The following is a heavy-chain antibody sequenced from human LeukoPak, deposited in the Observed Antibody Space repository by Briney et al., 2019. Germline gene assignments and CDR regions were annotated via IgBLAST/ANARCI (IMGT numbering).Heavy chain of an antibody. D-gene: IGHD2-15*01. CDR3: AKDRGDIVVVVAATDLDY. V-gene: IGHV3-9*01. J-gene: IGHJ4*02. CDR2: INWNGASM. CDR1: GFTFDEYP. Sequence: GGSLRLSCAASGFTFDEYPMHWVRQAPGKGLQWVSSINWNGASMDYVDSVKGRFTISRDNSKNTLYLQMNSLRAEDTAVYYCAKDRGDIVVVVAATDLDYWGQGTLVTVSS.